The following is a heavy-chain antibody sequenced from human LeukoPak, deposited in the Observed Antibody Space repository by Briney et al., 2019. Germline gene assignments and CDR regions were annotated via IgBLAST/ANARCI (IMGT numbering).Heavy chain of an antibody. CDR3: ARTRSGWYNIWDY. D-gene: IGHD6-19*01. J-gene: IGHJ4*02. CDR2: ISSSSSTI. V-gene: IGHV3-48*01. CDR1: GFTFSSYS. Sequence: QPGGSLRLSCAASGFTFSSYSMNWVRQAPGKGLEWVSYISSSSSTIYYADSVKGRFTISRDNAKNSLYLQMNSLRAEDTAVYYCARTRSGWYNIWDYWGQGTLVTVSS.